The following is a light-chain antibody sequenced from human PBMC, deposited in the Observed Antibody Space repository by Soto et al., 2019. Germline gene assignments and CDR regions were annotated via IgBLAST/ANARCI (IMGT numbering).Light chain of an antibody. CDR2: DAS. CDR3: QQYNNWYT. CDR1: QSVGSS. Sequence: EIVMTQSPATLSVSPGERAALSCRASQSVGSSLAWYQQRPGQAPRLLIYDASTRATDIPARSSGSGSGTEFTLTISSLQSEDFAFYYCQQYNNWYTFGQGTRLEI. V-gene: IGKV3-15*01. J-gene: IGKJ2*01.